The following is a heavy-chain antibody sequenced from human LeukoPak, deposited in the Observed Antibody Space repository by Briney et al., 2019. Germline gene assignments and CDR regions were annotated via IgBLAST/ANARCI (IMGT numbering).Heavy chain of an antibody. V-gene: IGHV1-2*02. Sequence: GASVKVSCKASGYTLTGYYMHWVRQAPGQGLEWMGWINPNSGGTNYAQKFQGRVTMTRDTSISTAYMELSRLRSDDTAVYYCAREGRSSSSPFDYCGQGTLVTVSS. D-gene: IGHD6-6*01. CDR2: INPNSGGT. CDR3: AREGRSSSSPFDY. J-gene: IGHJ4*02. CDR1: GYTLTGYY.